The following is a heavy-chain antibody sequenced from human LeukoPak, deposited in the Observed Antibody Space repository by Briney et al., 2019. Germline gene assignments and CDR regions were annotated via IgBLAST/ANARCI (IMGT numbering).Heavy chain of an antibody. J-gene: IGHJ4*02. CDR2: IYYSGST. V-gene: IGHV4-59*01. CDR1: GGSISSFY. CDR3: ARAATSSGWYIGY. Sequence: SETLSLTCTVSGGSISSFYWSWIRQPPGKGLEWIGYIYYSGSTNYNPSLKSRVTISVDTSKIQFSLKLSSVTAADTAVYYCARAATSSGWYIGYWGQGTLVTVSS. D-gene: IGHD6-19*01.